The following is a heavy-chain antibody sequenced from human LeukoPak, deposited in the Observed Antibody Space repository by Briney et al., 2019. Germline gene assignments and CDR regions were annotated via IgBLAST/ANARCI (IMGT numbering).Heavy chain of an antibody. CDR2: IYYSGST. CDR3: ARGAGPFYDFWSGPPDY. J-gene: IGHJ4*02. CDR1: GGSISSYY. V-gene: IGHV4-59*08. Sequence: SETLSLTCTVSGGSISSYYWNWIRQPPGKGLEWIGYIYYSGSTNYNPSLKSRVTISVDTSKNQFSLKLSSVTAADTAVYYCARGAGPFYDFWSGPPDYWGQGTLVTVSS. D-gene: IGHD3-3*01.